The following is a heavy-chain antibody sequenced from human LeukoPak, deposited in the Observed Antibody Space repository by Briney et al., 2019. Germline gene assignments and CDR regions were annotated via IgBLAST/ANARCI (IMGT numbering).Heavy chain of an antibody. V-gene: IGHV3-7*01. Sequence: PGGSLRLSCAASGFTFSSYWMSWVRQAPGKGLEWVANIKQDGSEKYYVDSVKGRFTISRENAKNSLYLQMNSLRAGDTAVYYCARGLRHLYGSGSYDAFDIWGQGTMVTVSS. D-gene: IGHD3-10*01. CDR1: GFTFSSYW. CDR3: ARGLRHLYGSGSYDAFDI. CDR2: IKQDGSEK. J-gene: IGHJ3*02.